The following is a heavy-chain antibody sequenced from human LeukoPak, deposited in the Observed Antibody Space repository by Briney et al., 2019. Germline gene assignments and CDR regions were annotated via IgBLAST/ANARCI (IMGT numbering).Heavy chain of an antibody. D-gene: IGHD6-13*01. J-gene: IGHJ4*02. Sequence: SETLSLTCAVYGGSFSGYYWSWIRQPPGKGLEWIGEINHSGSTNYNPSLKSRVTISVDTSKNQFSLKLSSVTAADTAVYYCAKSPPSSSWYPNKADYWGQGTLVTVSS. CDR1: GGSFSGYY. V-gene: IGHV4-34*01. CDR3: AKSPPSSSWYPNKADY. CDR2: INHSGST.